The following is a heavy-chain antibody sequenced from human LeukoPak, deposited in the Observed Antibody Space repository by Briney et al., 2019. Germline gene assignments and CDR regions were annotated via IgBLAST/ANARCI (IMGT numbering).Heavy chain of an antibody. CDR2: IWYDGSNQ. V-gene: IGHV3-33*01. CDR3: ATDRNSGKYYDY. CDR1: GLTFRNYG. D-gene: IGHD1-26*01. J-gene: IGHJ4*02. Sequence: PGGSLRLSCAASGLTFRNYGMHWVRQAPGKGLEWVAVIWYDGSNQYYLDSVKGRFTVSRDNAKNTLYLQMNSLRAEDTAVYYCATDRNSGKYYDYWGQGTLVTVPS.